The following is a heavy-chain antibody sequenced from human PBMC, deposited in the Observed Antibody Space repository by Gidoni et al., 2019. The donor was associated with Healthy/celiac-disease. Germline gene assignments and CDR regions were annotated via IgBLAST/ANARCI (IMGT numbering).Heavy chain of an antibody. D-gene: IGHD3-10*01. Sequence: EVQLLESGGGLVQPGGSLSLSCAVSEFTFNTDAMRWGRQGPGKGLGWVSAISGSGGSTYYADSVKGRFTISRDNSKNTLYLQMNSLRAEDTAVYYCAKSLYGSGSHEYYFDYWGQGTLVTVSS. CDR3: AKSLYGSGSHEYYFDY. CDR2: ISGSGGST. J-gene: IGHJ4*02. CDR1: EFTFNTDA. V-gene: IGHV3-23*01.